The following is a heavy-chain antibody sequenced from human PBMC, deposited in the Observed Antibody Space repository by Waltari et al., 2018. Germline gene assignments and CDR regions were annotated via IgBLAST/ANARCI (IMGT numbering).Heavy chain of an antibody. V-gene: IGHV1-69*12. D-gene: IGHD3-22*01. Sequence: QVQLVQSGAEVKKTGSSVKVSCKASGGTFSSYAIRWVRQAPGHGLEWMGGIIPIFGTANYAQKFQGRVTITADESTSTAYMELSSLRSEDTAVYYCASGGEYYYDSSGYPATYGMEVWGQGTTVTVSS. CDR3: ASGGEYYYDSSGYPATYGMEV. J-gene: IGHJ6*02. CDR2: IIPIFGTA. CDR1: GGTFSSYA.